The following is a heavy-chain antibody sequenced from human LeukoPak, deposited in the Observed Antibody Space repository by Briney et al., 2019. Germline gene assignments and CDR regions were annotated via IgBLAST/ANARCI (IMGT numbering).Heavy chain of an antibody. CDR1: GFTFSSYW. CDR3: ARGSLGVPVAPPYPYDY. D-gene: IGHD2-2*01. J-gene: IGHJ4*02. CDR2: IKQDGSEK. V-gene: IGHV3-7*03. Sequence: GGSLRLSCAASGFTFSSYWMSWVRQAPGKGLEWVANIKQDGSEKYYVDSVKGRFTISRDNAKNSLYLQMNSLRAEDTAVYYCARGSLGVPVAPPYPYDYWGQGTLVTVSS.